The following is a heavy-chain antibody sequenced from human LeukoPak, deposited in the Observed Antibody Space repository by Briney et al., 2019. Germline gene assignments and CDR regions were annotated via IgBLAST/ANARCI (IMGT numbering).Heavy chain of an antibody. Sequence: SETLSLTCTVSGGSISSYYWSWIRQPAGEGLEWIGRIYTSGSTNYNPSLKSRVTMSVDTSKNQFSLKLSSVTAADTAVYYCASSRDGYNHIDYWGQGTLVTVSS. CDR1: GGSISSYY. CDR2: IYTSGST. CDR3: ASSRDGYNHIDY. J-gene: IGHJ4*02. V-gene: IGHV4-4*07. D-gene: IGHD5-24*01.